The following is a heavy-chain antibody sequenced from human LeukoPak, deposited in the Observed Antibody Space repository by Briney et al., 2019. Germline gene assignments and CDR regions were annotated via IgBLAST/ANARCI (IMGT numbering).Heavy chain of an antibody. J-gene: IGHJ5*02. V-gene: IGHV4-4*07. CDR3: ARDNWGTAAANRSPHWFDP. Sequence: SETLSLTCTVSGGSISSYYWSWIRQPAGKGLEWIGRIYTSGSTNYNPSLKSRVTMSVDTSKNQFSLKLSSVTAADTAVYYCARDNWGTAAANRSPHWFDPWGQGTLVTVSS. CDR1: GGSISSYY. CDR2: IYTSGST. D-gene: IGHD6-13*01.